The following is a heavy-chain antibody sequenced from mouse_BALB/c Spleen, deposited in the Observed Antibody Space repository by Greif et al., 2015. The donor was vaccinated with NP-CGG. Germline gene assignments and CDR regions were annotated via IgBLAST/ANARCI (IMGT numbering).Heavy chain of an antibody. V-gene: IGHV1-80*01. J-gene: IGHJ4*01. Sequence: QVQLQQSGAELVRPGSSVKISCKASGYAFSSYWMNWVKQRPGQGLEWLGQIYPGDGDTNSNGKFKGKATLTADKSSITADIQLCSLTSEDSAVYFCARYDYDYYAMDYWGQGTSVTVSS. CDR3: ARYDYDYYAMDY. CDR1: GYAFSSYW. D-gene: IGHD2-4*01. CDR2: IYPGDGDT.